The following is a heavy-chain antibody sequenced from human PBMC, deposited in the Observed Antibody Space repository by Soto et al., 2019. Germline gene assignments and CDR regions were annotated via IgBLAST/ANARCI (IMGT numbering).Heavy chain of an antibody. CDR3: AIYQGQDLGTYRFDP. J-gene: IGHJ5*02. Sequence: ASVKVSCKASGYTFTNYGISWVRQAPGQGLEWMGWISAYTGNTKYVQRLQGRVTMTTDTSTSTAYMELSSLRSDDTAVYYCAIYQGQDLGTYRFDPWGQGSSVPVSS. CDR1: GYTFTNYG. D-gene: IGHD3-16*01. CDR2: ISAYTGNT. V-gene: IGHV1-18*01.